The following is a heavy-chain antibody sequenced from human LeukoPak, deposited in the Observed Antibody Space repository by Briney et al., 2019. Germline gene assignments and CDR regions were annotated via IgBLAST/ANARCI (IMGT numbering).Heavy chain of an antibody. CDR3: ARGLPLNRGWYHCGDNSRNFDY. CDR1: GYTFTSYD. V-gene: IGHV1-8*01. CDR2: MNPNSGNT. Sequence: ASVKVSSKASGYTFTSYDINWVRQATGQGLEWMGWMNPNSGNTGYAQKFQGRVTMTRNTSISTAYMELSSLRSEDTAVYYCARGLPLNRGWYHCGDNSRNFDYWGQGTLVTVSS. D-gene: IGHD6-19*01. J-gene: IGHJ4*02.